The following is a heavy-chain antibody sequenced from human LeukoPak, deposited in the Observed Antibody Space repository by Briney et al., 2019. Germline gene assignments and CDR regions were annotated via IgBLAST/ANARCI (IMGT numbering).Heavy chain of an antibody. CDR2: INPNSGGT. CDR3: ARSSGSLGGAFAI. CDR1: GYTFTGYY. Sequence: GASVKVSCKASGYTFTGYYMHWVRQAPGQGLEWMGWINPNSGGTNYAQKFQGRVAMTRDTSISTAYMELGGLRSDDTAVYYCARSSGSLGGAFAIWGQGTMVTVSS. D-gene: IGHD3-22*01. J-gene: IGHJ3*02. V-gene: IGHV1-2*02.